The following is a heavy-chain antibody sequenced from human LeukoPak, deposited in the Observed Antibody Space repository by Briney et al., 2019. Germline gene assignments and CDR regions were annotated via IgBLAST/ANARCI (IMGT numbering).Heavy chain of an antibody. D-gene: IGHD3-22*01. CDR3: AREDYYDSSGSDFQH. CDR1: GYTFTSYY. V-gene: IGHV1-2*06. CDR2: INPNSGGT. J-gene: IGHJ1*01. Sequence: ASVKVSCKASGYTFTSYYMHWVRQAPGQGLEWMGRINPNSGGTNYAQKFQGRVTMTRDTSISTAYMELSRLRSDDTAVYYCAREDYYDSSGSDFQHWGQGTLVTVSS.